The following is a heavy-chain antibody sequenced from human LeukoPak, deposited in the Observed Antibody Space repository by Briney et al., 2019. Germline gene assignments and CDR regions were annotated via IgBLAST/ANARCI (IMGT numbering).Heavy chain of an antibody. CDR2: VSSSSSYL. J-gene: IGHJ4*02. Sequence: PGESLRLSCAASGFTFSSFSMNWVRQAPGKGLEWVSSVSSSSSYLYYADSVKGRFTISRDNAKNSLYLQMNSLRAEDTAVYYCARRGSTNVGSSSDYWGQGTLVTVSS. CDR3: ARRGSTNVGSSSDY. CDR1: GFTFSSFS. D-gene: IGHD6-6*01. V-gene: IGHV3-21*01.